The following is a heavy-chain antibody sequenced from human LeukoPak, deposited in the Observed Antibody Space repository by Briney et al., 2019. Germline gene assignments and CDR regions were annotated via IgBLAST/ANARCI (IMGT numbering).Heavy chain of an antibody. J-gene: IGHJ5*02. V-gene: IGHV4-61*01. CDR3: AREPRQIAAAKINWFDP. D-gene: IGHD6-13*01. CDR1: GGSISSSSYY. CDR2: IYSSGDT. Sequence: SETLSLTCTVSGGSISSSSYYWNWIRQPPGKGLEWIGYIYSSGDTNYNPSLKSRVIISVDTSKNQFSLKVMSVTAADTAVYYCAREPRQIAAAKINWFDPWGQGTLVTVSS.